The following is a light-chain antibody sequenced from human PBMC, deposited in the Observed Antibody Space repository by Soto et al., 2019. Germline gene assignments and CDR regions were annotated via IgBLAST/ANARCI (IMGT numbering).Light chain of an antibody. V-gene: IGLV2-14*01. CDR1: ITHVGGYNY. CDR3: ESYTSSRAYV. Sequence: TQPGSVSASRGQSIPISCTGTITHVGGYNYVSWYQQQSGKAPKLIIHEVSNRPSGVSNRFSGSKSGNTASLTISGLQAEDEADYYCESYTSSRAYVFGIGTKVTVL. J-gene: IGLJ1*01. CDR2: EVS.